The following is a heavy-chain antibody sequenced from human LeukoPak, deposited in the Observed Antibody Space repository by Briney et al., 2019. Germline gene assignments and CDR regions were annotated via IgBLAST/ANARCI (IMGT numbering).Heavy chain of an antibody. D-gene: IGHD3-10*02. J-gene: IGHJ6*02. V-gene: IGHV3-48*03. CDR1: GFTFSSYE. CDR2: ISSSGSTI. Sequence: GGSLRLSCAASGFTFSSYEMNWVRQAPGKGLEWVSYISSSGSTIYYADSVKGRFTISRDNAKNSLYLQMNSLRAEDTAVYYCARDMLSPDSYGMDVWGQGTTVTVSS. CDR3: ARDMLSPDSYGMDV.